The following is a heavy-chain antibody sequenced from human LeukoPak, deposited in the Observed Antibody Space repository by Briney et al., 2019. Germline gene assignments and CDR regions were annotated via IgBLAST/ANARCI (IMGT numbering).Heavy chain of an antibody. V-gene: IGHV4-38-2*01. CDR3: ARFRYYDSSGYWLYFDY. CDR2: IYHSGST. D-gene: IGHD3-22*01. CDR1: GYSIIIGYY. J-gene: IGHJ4*02. Sequence: SETLSVTCVVPGYSIIIGYYWGWIRQPPGKGLEGIGSIYHSGSTYYNPSLKSRVTISVDTSKNQFSLKLSSVTAADTAVYYCARFRYYDSSGYWLYFDYWGQGTLVTVSS.